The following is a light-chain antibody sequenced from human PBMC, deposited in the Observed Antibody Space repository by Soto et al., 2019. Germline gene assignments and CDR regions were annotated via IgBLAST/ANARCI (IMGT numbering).Light chain of an antibody. CDR2: SAS. V-gene: IGKV1-39*01. CDR1: QRISAF. CDR3: QQTYRLPLT. Sequence: DIQMTQSPSSVSAFVGESVTITCHASQRISAFLNWYHQKPGKAPKLLIYSASYLQSGVPSNFSGSGSGTDFNLSIVTLKPEHSGPYFCQQTYRLPLTFGGGTKV. J-gene: IGKJ4*01.